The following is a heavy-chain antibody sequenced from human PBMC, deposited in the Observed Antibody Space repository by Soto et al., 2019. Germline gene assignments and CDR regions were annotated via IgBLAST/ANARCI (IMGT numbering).Heavy chain of an antibody. V-gene: IGHV1-3*01. J-gene: IGHJ6*02. CDR3: AIFGQWFGDYRDPYDL. CDR2: INAGNGNT. Sequence: ASVKVSCKASGYTFTSYAMHWVRQAPGQRLEWMGWINAGNGNTKYSQKFQGRVTITRDTSASTAYMELSSLRSEDTAVYYCAIFGQWFGDYRDPYDLWSQRTTVTGSS. CDR1: GYTFTSYA. D-gene: IGHD3-10*01.